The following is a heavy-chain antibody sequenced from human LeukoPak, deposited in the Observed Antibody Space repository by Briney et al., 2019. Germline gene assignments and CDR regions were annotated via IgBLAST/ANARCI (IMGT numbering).Heavy chain of an antibody. J-gene: IGHJ4*02. CDR3: AKDLPAAYFDY. CDR2: ISYDGSNK. V-gene: IGHV3-30*18. Sequence: PGGSLRLSCAASGFTFSSYGMHWVRQAPGKGLEWVAVISYDGSNKYYADSVKGRFTISRDNSKNTLYLQMNSLRAEDTAVYYCAKDLPAAYFDYWGQGTLVTVSS. CDR1: GFTFSSYG. D-gene: IGHD2-2*01.